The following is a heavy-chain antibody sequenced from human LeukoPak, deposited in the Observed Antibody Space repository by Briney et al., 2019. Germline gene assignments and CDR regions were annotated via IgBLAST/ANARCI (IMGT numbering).Heavy chain of an antibody. V-gene: IGHV4-39*07. J-gene: IGHJ3*02. CDR1: GGSISSSSYY. CDR2: IYYSGST. Sequence: SETLSLTCTVSGGSISSSSYYWGWIRQPPGKGLEWIGSIYYSGSTYYNPSLKSRVTISVDTSKNQFSLKLSSVTAADTAVYYCARDRLPNYYGSGTYAFDIWGQGTMVTVSS. CDR3: ARDRLPNYYGSGTYAFDI. D-gene: IGHD3-10*01.